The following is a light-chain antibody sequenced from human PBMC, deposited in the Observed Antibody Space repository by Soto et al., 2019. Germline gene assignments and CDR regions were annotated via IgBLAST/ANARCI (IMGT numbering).Light chain of an antibody. CDR2: RNN. Sequence: QLVLTQPPSASGTPGQRVTISCSGRSSNIGSNYVYWYQQLPGTAPKLLIYRNNQRPSGVPDRFSGSKSGTSASLAISGLRSEDEADYYCAAWDDSLSALFGGGTKLTVL. J-gene: IGLJ2*01. CDR1: SSNIGSNY. CDR3: AAWDDSLSAL. V-gene: IGLV1-47*01.